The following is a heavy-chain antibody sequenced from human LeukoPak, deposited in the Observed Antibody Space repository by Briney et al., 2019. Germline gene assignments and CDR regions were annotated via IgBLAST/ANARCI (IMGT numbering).Heavy chain of an antibody. CDR1: GGSISSGGYY. V-gene: IGHV4-31*03. CDR2: IYYSGST. J-gene: IGHJ4*02. D-gene: IGHD2-8*01. CDR3: AREKANYYFDY. Sequence: SQTLSLTCTVSGGSISSGGYYWSWIRQHPGKGLEWIGYIYYSGSTYYNPSLKSRVTISVDTSKNQFSLKLSSVTAADTAVYYCAREKANYYFDYWAREPWSPSPQ.